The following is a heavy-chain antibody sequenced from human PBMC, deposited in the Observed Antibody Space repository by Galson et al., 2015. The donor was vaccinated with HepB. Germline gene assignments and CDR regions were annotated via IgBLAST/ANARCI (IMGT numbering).Heavy chain of an antibody. CDR3: AKRTTGSNYFETSGYFDY. Sequence: SLRLSCAASGFTFSSYVMSWVRQAPGKGLEWVSGISGSGGNTYYADSVKGRFIISRDNSKNTLYLQMNSLRAEDSAIYYCAKRTTGSNYFETSGYFDYWGQGTLVTVSS. CDR2: ISGSGGNT. D-gene: IGHD3-22*01. V-gene: IGHV3-23*01. J-gene: IGHJ4*02. CDR1: GFTFSSYV.